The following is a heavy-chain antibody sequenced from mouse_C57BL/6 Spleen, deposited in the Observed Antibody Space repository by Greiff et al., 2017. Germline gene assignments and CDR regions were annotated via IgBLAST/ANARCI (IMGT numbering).Heavy chain of an antibody. D-gene: IGHD2-3*01. Sequence: EVQGVESGPELVKPGASVKISCKASGYSFTGYYMNWVKQSPEKSLEWIGEINPSTGGTTYNQKFKAKATLTVDKSSSTAYMQLKSLTSEDSAVYYCARGGYYPYYYAMDYWGQGTSVTVSS. CDR3: ARGGYYPYYYAMDY. V-gene: IGHV1-42*01. CDR2: INPSTGGT. J-gene: IGHJ4*01. CDR1: GYSFTGYY.